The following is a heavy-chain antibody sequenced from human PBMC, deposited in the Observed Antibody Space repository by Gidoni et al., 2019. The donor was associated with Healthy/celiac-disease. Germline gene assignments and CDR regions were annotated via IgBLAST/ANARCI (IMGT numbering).Heavy chain of an antibody. CDR2: ISSSSSYI. Sequence: EVQLVESGGGLVKPGGSLRLSCAASGFTFSSYSMNWVRQAPGKGLEWVSSISSSSSYIYYADSVKGRFTISRDNAKNSLYLQMNSLRAEDTAVYYCARSIAVAGGEPLNYYGMDVWGQGTTVTVSS. CDR1: GFTFSSYS. D-gene: IGHD6-19*01. CDR3: ARSIAVAGGEPLNYYGMDV. J-gene: IGHJ6*02. V-gene: IGHV3-21*01.